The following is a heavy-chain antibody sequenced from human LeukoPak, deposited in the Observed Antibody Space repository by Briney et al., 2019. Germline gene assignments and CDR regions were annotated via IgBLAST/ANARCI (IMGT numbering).Heavy chain of an antibody. J-gene: IGHJ4*02. V-gene: IGHV3-23*01. CDR3: AKDLSSSWCCNYFDY. D-gene: IGHD6-13*01. CDR2: ISGSGGNT. Sequence: GGSLRLSCAASGFTFSSYAMSWVRQAPGKGLEWVSGISGSGGNTYYAGSVKGRFTISRDNSKNTVYLKMNSLRAEDTAVYYCAKDLSSSWCCNYFDYWGQGTLVTVSS. CDR1: GFTFSSYA.